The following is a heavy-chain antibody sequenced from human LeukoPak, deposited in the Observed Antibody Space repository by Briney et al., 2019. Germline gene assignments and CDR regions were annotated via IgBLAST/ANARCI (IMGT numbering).Heavy chain of an antibody. D-gene: IGHD5-18*01. CDR3: ARFRDTQDY. CDR2: ISSSSSYI. CDR1: GFTVSSNY. Sequence: GGSLRLSCAASGFTVSSNYMSWVRQAPGKGLEWVSSISSSSSYIYYADSVKGRFTISRDNAKNSLYLQMNSLRAEDTAVYYCARFRDTQDYWGQGTLVTVSS. V-gene: IGHV3-21*01. J-gene: IGHJ4*02.